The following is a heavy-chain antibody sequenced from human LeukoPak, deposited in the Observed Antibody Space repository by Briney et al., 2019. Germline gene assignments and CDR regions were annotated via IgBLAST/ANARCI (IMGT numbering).Heavy chain of an antibody. CDR2: IYYSGST. D-gene: IGHD2-8*02. CDR3: ARKGFVESTGWRGAFDV. J-gene: IGHJ3*01. Sequence: SETLSLTCTVSGGSISSHYWSWIRQPPGKGLEWIGYIYYSGSTNYNPSLKSRVTISVDTSKNQFSLKLSSVTAADTAVYYCARKGFVESTGWRGAFDVWGQGTMVTVSS. CDR1: GGSISSHY. V-gene: IGHV4-59*11.